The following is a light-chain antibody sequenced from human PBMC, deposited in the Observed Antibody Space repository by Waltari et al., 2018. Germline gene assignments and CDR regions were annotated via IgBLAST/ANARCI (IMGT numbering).Light chain of an antibody. CDR2: GTF. V-gene: IGKV4-1*01. CDR1: QSVFHRSNNRNY. CDR3: QQYYSLRT. J-gene: IGKJ1*01. Sequence: DIVMTQSPDSLAVSLGERDTINCKSSQSVFHRSNNRNYLDRYQQKPGQTPKLLISGTFTREFGVPERFSGSGSGTDFTLTISSLQAEDVAVYYCQQYYSLRTFGQGTKVEIK.